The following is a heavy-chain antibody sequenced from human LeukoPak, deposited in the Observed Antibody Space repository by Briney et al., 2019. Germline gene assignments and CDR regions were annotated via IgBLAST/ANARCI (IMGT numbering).Heavy chain of an antibody. CDR1: GYTFTGYY. Sequence: ASVKVSCKASGYTFTGYYMHWGRQAPGQGLGWMGWINPNSGGRNYAQKFQGRVTMTRDTSISTAYMELSRLRSDDTAVYYCARDWLNTVDYWGQGTLVTVSS. D-gene: IGHD4-17*01. J-gene: IGHJ4*02. CDR2: INPNSGGR. CDR3: ARDWLNTVDY. V-gene: IGHV1-2*02.